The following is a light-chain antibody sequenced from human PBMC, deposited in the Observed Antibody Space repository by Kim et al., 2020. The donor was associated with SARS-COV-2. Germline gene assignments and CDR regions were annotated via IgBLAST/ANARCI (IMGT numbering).Light chain of an antibody. V-gene: IGLV4-69*01. Sequence: SVKLTCTPSSGHSSYAIAWHQQQPEKGPRYLMKLNSDGSHSKGDGIPDRFSGSSSGAERYLTISSLQSEDEADYYCQTWGTGIRVFGGGTQLTVL. CDR3: QTWGTGIRV. CDR2: LNSDGSH. CDR1: SGHSSYA. J-gene: IGLJ2*01.